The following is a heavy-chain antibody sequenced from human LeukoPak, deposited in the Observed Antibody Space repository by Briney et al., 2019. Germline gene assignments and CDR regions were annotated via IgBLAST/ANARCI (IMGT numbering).Heavy chain of an antibody. Sequence: GGSLRLSCAAPGFNVNNAWMSWVRQAPGKGLEWVGRIRSKIDGGATDYAAPVKGRFTISRDDSKNTLYLQINSLKIEDTAMYYCARRGYSFSLFDYWGQGTLVTVSS. D-gene: IGHD5-18*01. CDR2: IRSKIDGGAT. CDR3: ARRGYSFSLFDY. V-gene: IGHV3-15*07. CDR1: GFNVNNAW. J-gene: IGHJ4*02.